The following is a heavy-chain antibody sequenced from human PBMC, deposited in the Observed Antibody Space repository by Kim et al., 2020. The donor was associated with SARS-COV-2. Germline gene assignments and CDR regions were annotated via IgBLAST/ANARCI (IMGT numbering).Heavy chain of an antibody. CDR1: GFTFSSYA. CDR3: ARAGLGPMVRGVLIDY. Sequence: GGSLRLSCAASGFTFSSYAMHWVRQAPGKGLEWVAVISYDGSNKYYADSVKGRFTISRDNSKNTLYLQMNSLRAEDTAVYYCARAGLGPMVRGVLIDYWG. D-gene: IGHD3-10*01. V-gene: IGHV3-30*04. CDR2: ISYDGSNK. J-gene: IGHJ4*01.